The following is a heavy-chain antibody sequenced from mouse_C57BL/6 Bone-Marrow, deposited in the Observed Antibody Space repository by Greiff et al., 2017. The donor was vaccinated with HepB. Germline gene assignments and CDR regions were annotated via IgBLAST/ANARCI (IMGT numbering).Heavy chain of an antibody. V-gene: IGHV1-15*01. J-gene: IGHJ3*01. CDR2: IDPETGGT. CDR3: TTPFAY. CDR1: GYTFTDYE. Sequence: QVQLQQSGAELVRPGASVTLSCKASGYTFTDYEMHWVKQTPVHGLEWIGAIDPETGGTAYNQKFKGKAILTADKSSSTAYVELRSLTSEDSAVYYCTTPFAYWGQGTLVTVSA.